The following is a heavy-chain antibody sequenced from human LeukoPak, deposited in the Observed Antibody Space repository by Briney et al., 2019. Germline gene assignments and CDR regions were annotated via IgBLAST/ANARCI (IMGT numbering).Heavy chain of an antibody. CDR3: ARAKIPQFIAVAGTLDAFDI. CDR1: GFTFSDYY. CDR2: ISSSGSTI. J-gene: IGHJ3*02. V-gene: IGHV3-11*01. D-gene: IGHD6-19*01. Sequence: GGSLRLSCAASGFTFSDYYMSWIRQAPGKGLEWVSYISSSGSTIYYADSVKGRFTISRDNAKNSLYLQMNSLRAEDTAVYYCARAKIPQFIAVAGTLDAFDIWGQGTMVTVSS.